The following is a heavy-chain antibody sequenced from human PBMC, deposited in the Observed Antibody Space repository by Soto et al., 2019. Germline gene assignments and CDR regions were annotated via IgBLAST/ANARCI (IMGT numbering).Heavy chain of an antibody. J-gene: IGHJ4*02. V-gene: IGHV4-59*08. D-gene: IGHD6-19*01. CDR1: GGSISSYY. CDR2: IYYSGST. Sequence: PSETLSLTCTVSGGSISSYYWSWIRQPPGKGLEWIGYIYYSGSTNYNPSLKSRVTISVDTSKNQFSLNLSSVTAADTAVYYCVRQPNRPMAGDDWGQGAQVTVSS. CDR3: VRQPNRPMAGDD.